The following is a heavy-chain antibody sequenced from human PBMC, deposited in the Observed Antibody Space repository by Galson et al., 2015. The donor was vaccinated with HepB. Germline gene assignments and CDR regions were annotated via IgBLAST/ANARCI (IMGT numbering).Heavy chain of an antibody. CDR3: ARDHRSSWYIENWFGP. V-gene: IGHV3-21*01. CDR2: ISSSSSDI. Sequence: SLRLSCAASGFTFSRYNMHWVRQAPGKGLEWVASISSSSSDIYYSDSVKGRFTISRDNAKNSLHLQMNSLGAEDTAVYYCARDHRSSWYIENWFGPWGQGTLVTVSS. D-gene: IGHD6-13*01. CDR1: GFTFSRYN. J-gene: IGHJ5*02.